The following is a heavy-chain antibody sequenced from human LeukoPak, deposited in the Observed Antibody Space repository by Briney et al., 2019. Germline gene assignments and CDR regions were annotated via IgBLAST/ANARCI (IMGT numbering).Heavy chain of an antibody. D-gene: IGHD5/OR15-5a*01. J-gene: IGHJ5*02. CDR3: ARLLEVSSTFDP. CDR2: VYAGGNT. Sequence: SQTLSLTCTVSGGSISSGSYYWSWIRQPAGKGLEWIGRVYAGGNTNYNPSLKSRITISIDTSQNQFSLMLSSVTAADTAVYYCARLLEVSSTFDPWGQGTLVTVSS. V-gene: IGHV4-61*02. CDR1: GGSISSGSYY.